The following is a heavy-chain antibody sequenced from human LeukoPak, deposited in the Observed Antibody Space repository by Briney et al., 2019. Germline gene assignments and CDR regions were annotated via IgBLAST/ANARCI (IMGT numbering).Heavy chain of an antibody. CDR2: IKPNSGVT. Sequence: GGSVKVSRKASGYNFRGFFIHWGGQAPRQGVEGMGWIKPNSGVTNYAQKLQGRVTITRDTSIDTAYMQLSRLRSDDTAVYYCAKDRYGDYEAPFHYYMDAWGRGTTVTVSS. D-gene: IGHD5-12*01. J-gene: IGHJ6*03. V-gene: IGHV1-2*02. CDR3: AKDRYGDYEAPFHYYMDA. CDR1: GYNFRGFF.